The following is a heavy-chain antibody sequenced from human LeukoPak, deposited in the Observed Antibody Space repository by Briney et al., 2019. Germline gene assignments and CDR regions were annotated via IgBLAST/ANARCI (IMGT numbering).Heavy chain of an antibody. J-gene: IGHJ6*02. V-gene: IGHV4-30-4*08. CDR3: ARKARGSSWFPLLYGMDV. D-gene: IGHD6-13*01. CDR2: IYYSGST. CDR1: GGSISSGDYY. Sequence: PSETLSLTCTVSGGSISSGDYYWSWIRQPPGKGLEWIGYIYYSGSTYYNPSLKSRVTISVDTSKNQFSLKLSSVTAADTAVYYCARKARGSSWFPLLYGMDVWGQGTTVTVSS.